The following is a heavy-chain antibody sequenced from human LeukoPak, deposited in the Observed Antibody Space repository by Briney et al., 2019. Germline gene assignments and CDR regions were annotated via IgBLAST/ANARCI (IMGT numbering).Heavy chain of an antibody. CDR3: ARSNYDFWSGSPAVQYFY. CDR2: IYYSGST. J-gene: IGHJ4*02. D-gene: IGHD3-3*01. Sequence: SETLSPTCTVSGGSISSYYWSWIRQPPGKGLEWIGYIYYSGSTNYNPSLKSRVTISVDTSKNQFSLKLSSVTAADTAVYYCARSNYDFWSGSPAVQYFYWGQGTLVTVSS. CDR1: GGSISSYY. V-gene: IGHV4-59*01.